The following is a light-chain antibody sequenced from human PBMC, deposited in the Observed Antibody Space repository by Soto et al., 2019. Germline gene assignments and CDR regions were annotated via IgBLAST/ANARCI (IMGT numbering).Light chain of an antibody. CDR3: SSYAGGNNFHVV. V-gene: IGLV2-8*01. Sequence: QSVLTQPPSASGSPGQSVTISCTGTSSDVGGYNYVSWYQQHPGKAPKLMIYEVSKRPSGVPDRFSGSKSGNTASLTVSGLQAEDEADYYCSSYAGGNNFHVVFGGGTK. J-gene: IGLJ2*01. CDR1: SSDVGGYNY. CDR2: EVS.